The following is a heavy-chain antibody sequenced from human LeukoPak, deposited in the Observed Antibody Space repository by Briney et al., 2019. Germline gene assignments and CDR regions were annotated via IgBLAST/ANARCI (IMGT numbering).Heavy chain of an antibody. Sequence: GASVKVSCKVSGYTLTELSMHWVRQAPGKGLEWVSFIFSSSTYIYYTDSVKGRFTISRDNARNSLYLQMDNLRAEDTGVYYCARDFYDGFALDYWGQGTLVTVSS. J-gene: IGHJ4*02. CDR2: IFSSSTYI. D-gene: IGHD2/OR15-2a*01. CDR3: ARDFYDGFALDY. V-gene: IGHV3-21*03. CDR1: GYTLTELS.